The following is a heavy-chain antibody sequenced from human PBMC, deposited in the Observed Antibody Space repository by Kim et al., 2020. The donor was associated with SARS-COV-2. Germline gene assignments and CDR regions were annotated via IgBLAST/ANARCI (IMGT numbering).Heavy chain of an antibody. CDR1: GFTFSSYW. V-gene: IGHV3-7*03. J-gene: IGHJ5*02. Sequence: GGSLRLSCAASGFTFSSYWMSWVRQAPGKGLEWVANIKQDGSEKYYVDSVKGRFTISRDNAKNSLYLQMNSLRAEDTAVYYCARGGSWDGSKYNWFDPWGQGTLVTVSS. CDR2: IKQDGSEK. CDR3: ARGGSWDGSKYNWFDP. D-gene: IGHD2-15*01.